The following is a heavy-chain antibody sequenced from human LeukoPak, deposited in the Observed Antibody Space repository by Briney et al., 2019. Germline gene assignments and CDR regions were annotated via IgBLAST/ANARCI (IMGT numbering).Heavy chain of an antibody. CDR2: IYYSGST. CDR3: ARDQGGYSYGLNY. Sequence: PSETLSLTCTVSGGSISSSSYYWGWIRQPPGKGLEWIGSIYYSGSTNYNPSLKSRVTISVDTSKNQFSLKLSSVTAADTAVYYCARDQGGYSYGLNYWGQGTLVTVSS. J-gene: IGHJ4*02. D-gene: IGHD5-18*01. CDR1: GGSISSSSYY. V-gene: IGHV4-39*07.